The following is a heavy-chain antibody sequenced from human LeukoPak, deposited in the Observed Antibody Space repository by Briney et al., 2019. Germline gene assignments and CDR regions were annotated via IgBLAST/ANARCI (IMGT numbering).Heavy chain of an antibody. Sequence: GASVRVSCKASGYTFTRHYIHWVRQAPGEGLEWMGVINPNGGGTTYAQKFQGRFTMTRDMSTSTLYMELSSLRSEDAAVHYCARDHSYDSGGRKGWWFDPWGQGTLVTVSS. CDR2: INPNGGGT. CDR3: ARDHSYDSGGRKGWWFDP. J-gene: IGHJ5*02. D-gene: IGHD3-22*01. CDR1: GYTFTRHY. V-gene: IGHV1-46*01.